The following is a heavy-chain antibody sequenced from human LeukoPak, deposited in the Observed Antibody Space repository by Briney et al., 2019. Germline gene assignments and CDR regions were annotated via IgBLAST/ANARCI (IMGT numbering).Heavy chain of an antibody. CDR1: GGSISGYY. D-gene: IGHD1-14*01. CDR2: ICYSGYS. J-gene: IGHJ4*02. Sequence: SETLSLTCTVSGGSISGYYWSWIRQPPGKGLEWIAYICYSGYSYFQPSLKSRVTISIDTSNNQFTLKLRTVTAADTAVYFCARHQHGGFTGPFDNWGQGTLVTASS. V-gene: IGHV4-59*08. CDR3: ARHQHGGFTGPFDN.